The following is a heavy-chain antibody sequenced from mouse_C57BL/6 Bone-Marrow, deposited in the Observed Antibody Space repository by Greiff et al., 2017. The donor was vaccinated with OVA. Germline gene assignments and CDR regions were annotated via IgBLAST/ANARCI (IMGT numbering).Heavy chain of an antibody. CDR3: ARTEGSSYVPYAMDY. Sequence: QVQLQQSGPGLVQPSQSLSITCTVSGFSLTSYGVHWVRQSPGKGLEWLGVIWSGGSTDYNAAFISRLSISKDNSKSQVFFKMNSLQADDTAIYYCARTEGSSYVPYAMDYWGQGTSVTVSS. V-gene: IGHV2-2*01. D-gene: IGHD1-1*01. CDR2: IWSGGST. J-gene: IGHJ4*01. CDR1: GFSLTSYG.